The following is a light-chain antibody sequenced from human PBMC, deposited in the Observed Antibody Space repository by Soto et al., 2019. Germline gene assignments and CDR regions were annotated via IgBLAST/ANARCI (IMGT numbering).Light chain of an antibody. CDR3: QQYNSYWT. J-gene: IGKJ1*01. V-gene: IGKV1-5*03. CDR1: QSVSSW. CDR2: KAS. Sequence: IQMTQSPSTVSASVGDRVTITCRASQSVSSWLAWYQQRPGKAPKLLIYKASSLESGVPSRFSGSGSGTEFTLTISSLQPDDFATYYCQQYNSYWTFGQGTKVDIK.